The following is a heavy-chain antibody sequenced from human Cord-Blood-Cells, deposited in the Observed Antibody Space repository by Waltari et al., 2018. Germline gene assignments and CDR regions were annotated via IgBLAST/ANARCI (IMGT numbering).Heavy chain of an antibody. CDR2: SYYSGST. D-gene: IGHD7-27*01. CDR3: AGTGDVLDWFDP. CDR1: GGSISSSSYY. Sequence: QLQLQESGPGLVKPSETLSLTRTVSGGSISSSSYYRVWIRQPPGKGLEWIGSSYYSGSTYYHPSLKSRVTISVDTSKNQFSLKLSSVTAADTAVYYCAGTGDVLDWFDPWGQGTLVTVSS. J-gene: IGHJ5*02. V-gene: IGHV4-39*01.